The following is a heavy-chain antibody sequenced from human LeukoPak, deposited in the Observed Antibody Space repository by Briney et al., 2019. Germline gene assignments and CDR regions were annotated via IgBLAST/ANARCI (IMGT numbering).Heavy chain of an antibody. Sequence: SVKVSCKASGGTFSSYAISWVRQAPGQGLEWMGRIIPIFGTANYAQKFQGRVTITTDESTSTAYMELSSLRSEDTAVYYCARDNGGSYFESWFDPWGQGTLVTVSS. CDR1: GGTFSSYA. J-gene: IGHJ5*02. V-gene: IGHV1-69*05. CDR3: ARDNGGSYFESWFDP. D-gene: IGHD1-26*01. CDR2: IIPIFGTA.